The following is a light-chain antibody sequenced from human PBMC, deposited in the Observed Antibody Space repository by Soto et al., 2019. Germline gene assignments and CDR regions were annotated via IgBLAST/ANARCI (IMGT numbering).Light chain of an antibody. CDR3: QQYNSYWT. Sequence: DIQMTQSPSTLSASVGDRVTITCRASQGISTWLAWYQQKPGKAPKLLIYKASSLESGVPSRFSGSGSGTEFTLTTSSLQPDDFATYYCQQYNSYWTFGQGTKVEIK. J-gene: IGKJ1*01. CDR2: KAS. CDR1: QGISTW. V-gene: IGKV1-5*03.